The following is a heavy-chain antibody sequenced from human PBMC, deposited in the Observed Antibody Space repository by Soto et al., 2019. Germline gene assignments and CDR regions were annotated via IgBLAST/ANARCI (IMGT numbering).Heavy chain of an antibody. V-gene: IGHV4-31*03. D-gene: IGHD4-4*01. CDR1: GYSISSGGYY. CDR2: IYYSETT. Sequence: TLALTCSVSGYSISSGGYYWSWIRQHPGKGLEWMGYIYYSETTYYNPSLKSRVTISVDTSNNQFSLKLSSVTAADTAVYYCARGAYSTHYNWFDPWGQGTLVTVSS. J-gene: IGHJ5*02. CDR3: ARGAYSTHYNWFDP.